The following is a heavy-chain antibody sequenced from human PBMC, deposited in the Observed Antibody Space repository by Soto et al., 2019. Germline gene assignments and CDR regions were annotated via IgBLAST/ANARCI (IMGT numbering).Heavy chain of an antibody. V-gene: IGHV3-74*01. CDR3: ARRGYSYGFPYYYYMDV. CDR1: GFNFSSYW. CDR2: INSDGSST. Sequence: GGSLRLSCAASGFNFSSYWMHWVRQAPGKGLVWVSRINSDGSSTSYADSVKGRFTISRDNAKNTLYLQMNSLRAEDTAVYYCARRGYSYGFPYYYYMDVWGKGTTVTVSS. J-gene: IGHJ6*03. D-gene: IGHD5-18*01.